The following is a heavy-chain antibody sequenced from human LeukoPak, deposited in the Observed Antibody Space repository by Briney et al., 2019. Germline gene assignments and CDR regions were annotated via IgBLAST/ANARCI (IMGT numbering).Heavy chain of an antibody. Sequence: ASVKVSCKASGYTFTSYGISWVRQAPGQGLEWMGWISAYNGNTNYAQKLQGRVTMTTDTSTSTAYMELRSLRSDDTAVYYCARSRGRSAIFGVVIAQDYYYYYMDVWGKGTTVTVSS. CDR3: ARSRGRSAIFGVVIAQDYYYYYMDV. CDR1: GYTFTSYG. J-gene: IGHJ6*03. V-gene: IGHV1-18*01. D-gene: IGHD3-3*01. CDR2: ISAYNGNT.